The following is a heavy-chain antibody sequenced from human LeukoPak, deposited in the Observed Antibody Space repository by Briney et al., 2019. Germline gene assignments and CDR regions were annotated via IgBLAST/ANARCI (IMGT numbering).Heavy chain of an antibody. CDR2: IYSGGST. Sequence: PGGSLRLSCAASGFAVSSNYMSWVRQAPGKGLEWVSVIYSGGSTYYADSVKGRFTISRDNSKNTLYLQMNSLRAEDTAVYYCARDTSEVYYYYMDVWGKRTTVTVSS. CDR1: GFAVSSNY. V-gene: IGHV3-66*02. J-gene: IGHJ6*03. D-gene: IGHD3-3*01. CDR3: ARDTSEVYYYYMDV.